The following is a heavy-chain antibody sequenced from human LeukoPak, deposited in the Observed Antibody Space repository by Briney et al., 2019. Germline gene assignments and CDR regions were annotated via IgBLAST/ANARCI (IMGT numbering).Heavy chain of an antibody. Sequence: GGSLRLSCAASGFTFSSYAMSWVRQAPGRGLEWVSAISGSGGSTYYADSVKGRFTISRDNSKNTLYLQMNSLRAEDTAVYYCAKVGMVATVYFDYWGQGTLVTVSS. J-gene: IGHJ4*02. CDR3: AKVGMVATVYFDY. CDR1: GFTFSSYA. D-gene: IGHD5-12*01. V-gene: IGHV3-23*01. CDR2: ISGSGGST.